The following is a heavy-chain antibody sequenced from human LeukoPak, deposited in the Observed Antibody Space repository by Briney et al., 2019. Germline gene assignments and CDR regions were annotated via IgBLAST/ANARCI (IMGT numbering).Heavy chain of an antibody. Sequence: GGSLRLSCAASGFTFSSFSMNWVRQAPGKGLEWVSFITGSSSTIYYADSVKGRFTISRDNAKNSLYLQTNSLRAEDTAVYYCASCSSTNCYWGQGTLVTVSS. V-gene: IGHV3-48*01. J-gene: IGHJ4*02. CDR3: ASCSSTNCY. CDR1: GFTFSSFS. D-gene: IGHD2-2*01. CDR2: ITGSSSTI.